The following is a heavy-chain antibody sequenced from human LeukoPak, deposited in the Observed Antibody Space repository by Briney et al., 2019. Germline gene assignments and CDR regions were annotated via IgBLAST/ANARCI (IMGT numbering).Heavy chain of an antibody. D-gene: IGHD6-19*01. CDR3: AREGLLGAVAGTDY. CDR1: GFTFSSYA. J-gene: IGHJ4*02. Sequence: GGSLRLSCAASGFTFSSYAMSWVRQAPGKGLEWVSAISGSGGSTYYADSVKGRFTISRDNAKNSLYLQMNSLRAEDTAVYYCAREGLLGAVAGTDYWGQGTLVTVSS. CDR2: ISGSGGST. V-gene: IGHV3-23*01.